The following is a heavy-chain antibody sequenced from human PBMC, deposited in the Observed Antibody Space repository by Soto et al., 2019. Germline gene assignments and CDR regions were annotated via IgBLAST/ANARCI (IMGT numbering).Heavy chain of an antibody. CDR2: IGGSGYTI. V-gene: IGHV3-48*02. Sequence: GGSLRLSLTASGFKFGIYNMNWVRQAPGKGLEWVSFIGGSGYTIYCADSVKGRFTISRDNGKNSLYLHMNSLRDEDTAVYYGAREVTTRFDHWGQGTLVTVSS. CDR1: GFKFGIYN. J-gene: IGHJ4*02. CDR3: AREVTTRFDH. D-gene: IGHD4-17*01.